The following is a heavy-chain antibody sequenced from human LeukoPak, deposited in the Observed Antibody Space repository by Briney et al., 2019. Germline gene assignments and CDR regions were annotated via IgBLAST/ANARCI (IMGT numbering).Heavy chain of an antibody. J-gene: IGHJ4*02. CDR3: ARDSAAYYDSSGYLLDY. CDR1: GGSISSNNW. D-gene: IGHD3-22*01. V-gene: IGHV4-4*02. CDR2: MYHSGST. Sequence: SGTLSLTCGVSGGSISSNNWWSWVRQPPGKGLEWIGEMYHSGSTNYNPSLKSRVTISVDKSKNQFSLTLTSVTAADTAVYYCARDSAAYYDSSGYLLDYWGQGTLVTVSS.